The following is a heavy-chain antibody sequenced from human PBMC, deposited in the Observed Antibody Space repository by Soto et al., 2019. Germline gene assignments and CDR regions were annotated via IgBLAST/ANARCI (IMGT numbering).Heavy chain of an antibody. D-gene: IGHD6-19*01. CDR3: ARGGWSVDS. CDR2: IYYNGNT. CDR1: GGSLSSLY. J-gene: IGHJ5*01. V-gene: IGHV4-59*11. Sequence: SETLSLTCTVSGGSLSSLYWSWIRQPPGKGLEWVGYIYYNGNTDYNPSLKSRVTMSVDTSKNQFSLKLTAVTAADTAVYFCARGGWSVDSWGRGILVTVSS.